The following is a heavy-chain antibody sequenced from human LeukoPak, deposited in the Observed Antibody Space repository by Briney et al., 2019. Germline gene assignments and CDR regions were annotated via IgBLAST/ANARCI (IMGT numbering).Heavy chain of an antibody. CDR1: GGSISSSSYY. Sequence: SETLSLTCTVSGGSISSSSYYWGWIRQPPGKGLEWIGSIYYSGSTNYNPSLKSRVTISVDTSKNQFSLKLSSVTAADTAVYYCARAFNDILTGYLDAFDIWGQGTMVTVSS. D-gene: IGHD3-9*01. CDR3: ARAFNDILTGYLDAFDI. CDR2: IYYSGST. J-gene: IGHJ3*02. V-gene: IGHV4-39*07.